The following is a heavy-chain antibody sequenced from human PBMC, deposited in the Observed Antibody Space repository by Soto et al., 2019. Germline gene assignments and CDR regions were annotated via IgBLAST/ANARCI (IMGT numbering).Heavy chain of an antibody. V-gene: IGHV3-23*01. CDR1: GFTFSSYA. Sequence: GGSLRLSCAASGFTFSSYAMSWVRQAPGKGLEWVSSISGSGGSTYYADSVKGRFTISRDNSKNTLYLQMNSLRAEDTAVYYCVKSGSIIGWFDPWGQGTMVTVSS. CDR3: VKSGSIIGWFDP. D-gene: IGHD1-26*01. J-gene: IGHJ5*02. CDR2: ISGSGGST.